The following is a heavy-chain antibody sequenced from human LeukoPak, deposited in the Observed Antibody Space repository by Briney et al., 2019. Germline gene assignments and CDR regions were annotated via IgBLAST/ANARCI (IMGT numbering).Heavy chain of an antibody. D-gene: IGHD3-10*01. J-gene: IGHJ4*02. V-gene: IGHV3-30*03. CDR1: GFTFSSYG. Sequence: GGTLRLSCAASGFTFSSYGMSWVRQAPGKGLEWVAVISYDGSNKYYADSVKGRFTISRDNSKNTLYLQMNSLRAEDTAVYYCARDRILVWFGESAHFDYWGQGTLVTVSS. CDR3: ARDRILVWFGESAHFDY. CDR2: ISYDGSNK.